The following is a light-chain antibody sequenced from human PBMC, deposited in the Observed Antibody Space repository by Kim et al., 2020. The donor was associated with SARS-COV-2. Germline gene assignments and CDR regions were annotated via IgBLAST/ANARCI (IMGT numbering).Light chain of an antibody. CDR3: QQNHRTPWT. CDR1: QPISSY. J-gene: IGKJ1*01. V-gene: IGKV1-39*01. Sequence: ASVGDRVTNTCRASQPISSYLKWYQQRPGKAPKRLIDGASRLQSGVPSRVGGSGAGTDFTLTINSLQPEDSATYYCQQNHRTPWTFGLGTKVDIK. CDR2: GAS.